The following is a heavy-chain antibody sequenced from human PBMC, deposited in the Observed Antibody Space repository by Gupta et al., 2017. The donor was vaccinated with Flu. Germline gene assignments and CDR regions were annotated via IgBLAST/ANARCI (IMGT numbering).Heavy chain of an antibody. J-gene: IGHJ4*02. CDR2: ISSSGSTI. CDR3: ASKGLRGPFDY. V-gene: IGHV3-48*03. CDR1: GFTFSSYE. Sequence: EVQLVESGGGLVQPGGSLRLSCAASGFTFSSYEMNWVRQAPGKGLEWVSYISSSGSTIYYADSVKGRFTISRDNAKNSLYLQMNSLRAEDTAVYYCASKGLRGPFDYWGQGTLVTVSS. D-gene: IGHD2-15*01.